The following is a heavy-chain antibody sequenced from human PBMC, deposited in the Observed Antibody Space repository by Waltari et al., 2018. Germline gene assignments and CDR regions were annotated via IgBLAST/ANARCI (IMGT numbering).Heavy chain of an antibody. D-gene: IGHD3-3*01. J-gene: IGHJ4*02. Sequence: EVQLVESGGGLIQPGESLRLSCAASGFSVSSNYMSWVRQAPGKGLEGVAVFYNGESTHYADSVKVRFTISRDNSKNTLYLQMNSLRGEDTAVYYCARGEEWPTVVRHWGQGTLVSVSS. CDR3: ARGEEWPTVVRH. V-gene: IGHV3-53*01. CDR2: FYNGEST. CDR1: GFSVSSNY.